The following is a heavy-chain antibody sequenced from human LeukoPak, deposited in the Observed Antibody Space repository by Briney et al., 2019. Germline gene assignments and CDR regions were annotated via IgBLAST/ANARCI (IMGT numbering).Heavy chain of an antibody. D-gene: IGHD3-16*02. Sequence: ASVKVSCKASGYTFANYGIGWVRQAPGQGLEWMGWTNPFNGNTNNAQNFQGRVTVTTDTSTSTAYMELRSLRSDDTAVYYCARLFGGVIVIPDYWGQGTLVTVSS. CDR1: GYTFANYG. CDR2: TNPFNGNT. V-gene: IGHV1-18*01. CDR3: ARLFGGVIVIPDY. J-gene: IGHJ4*02.